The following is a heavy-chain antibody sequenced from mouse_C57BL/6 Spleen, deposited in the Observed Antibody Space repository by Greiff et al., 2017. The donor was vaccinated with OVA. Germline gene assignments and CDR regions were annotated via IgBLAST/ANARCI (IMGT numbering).Heavy chain of an antibody. J-gene: IGHJ1*03. V-gene: IGHV1-26*01. D-gene: IGHD2-4*01. CDR1: GYTFTDYY. Sequence: EVQLQQSGPELVKPGASVKISCKASGYTFTDYYMNWVKQSHGKSLEWIGDINPNNGGTSYNQKFKGKATLTVDKSSSTAYMELRSLTSEDSAVYYCARGGRDYVRRGYWYFDVWGTGTTVTVSS. CDR3: ARGGRDYVRRGYWYFDV. CDR2: INPNNGGT.